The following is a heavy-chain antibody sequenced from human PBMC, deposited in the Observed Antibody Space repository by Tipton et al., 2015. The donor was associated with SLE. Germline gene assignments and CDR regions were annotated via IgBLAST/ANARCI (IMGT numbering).Heavy chain of an antibody. Sequence: QLVQSGSELKKPGASVKVSCKASGYTFTGYYMHWVRQAPGQGLEWMGWINPNSGGTDYAQKFQGRVTMTSDTSISTAYMELSRLTSDDTAVYYCARTLSRKSSTVVNPPGAVDVWGQGTMVTVSS. CDR1: GYTFTGYY. CDR2: INPNSGGT. J-gene: IGHJ3*01. CDR3: ARTLSRKSSTVVNPPGAVDV. V-gene: IGHV1-2*02. D-gene: IGHD4-23*01.